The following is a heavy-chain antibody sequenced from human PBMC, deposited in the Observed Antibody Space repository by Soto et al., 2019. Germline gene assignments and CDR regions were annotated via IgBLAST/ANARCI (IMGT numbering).Heavy chain of an antibody. J-gene: IGHJ4*02. CDR3: ARIGEGFGEPNFDY. Sequence: QVQLQDACPGLVKPSQTLSLTCTVSGVSISSGGYYWSWIRQHPGKALEWIGYIYYLGSTHYNPSLKSRVTISVDTSKNQFSLKLSSVTAADTAVYYCARIGEGFGEPNFDYWGQGTLVTVSS. D-gene: IGHD3-10*01. CDR2: IYYLGST. V-gene: IGHV4-31*03. CDR1: GVSISSGGYY.